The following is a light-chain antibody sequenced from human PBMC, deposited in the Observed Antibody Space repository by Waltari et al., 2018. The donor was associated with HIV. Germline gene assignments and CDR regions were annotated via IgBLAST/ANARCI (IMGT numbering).Light chain of an antibody. Sequence: QSALTQPPSASGSPGQSVTISCPGTSSDVGGYHYVSWYQQHPGKAPKLMIYGVNKRPSGVPDRFSGSKSGNTASLTVSGLQAEDEAEYYCSSYAGSNNVVFGGGTKLTVL. J-gene: IGLJ2*01. CDR2: GVN. V-gene: IGLV2-8*01. CDR3: SSYAGSNNVV. CDR1: SSDVGGYHY.